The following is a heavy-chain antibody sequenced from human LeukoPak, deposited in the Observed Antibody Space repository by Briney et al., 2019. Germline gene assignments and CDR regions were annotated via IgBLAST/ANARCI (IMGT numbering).Heavy chain of an antibody. D-gene: IGHD6-19*01. CDR3: ARDGNSGWYSDY. V-gene: IGHV3-30*02. CDR2: IRYEGSNK. J-gene: IGHJ4*02. Sequence: GGSLRLSCAASGFTFSSYGMHWVRQAPGKGLEWVAFIRYEGSNKYYADSVKGRFTISRDNSKNTLYLQMNSLRADDTALYHCARDGNSGWYSDYWGRGTLVTVSS. CDR1: GFTFSSYG.